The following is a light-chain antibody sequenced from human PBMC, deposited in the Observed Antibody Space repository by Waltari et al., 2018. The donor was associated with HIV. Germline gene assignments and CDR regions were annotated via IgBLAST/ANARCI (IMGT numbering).Light chain of an antibody. CDR1: SSDVGGYNY. J-gene: IGLJ1*01. V-gene: IGLV2-14*01. Sequence: HSALPQPASVSGSPGQSITISCTGTSSDVGGYNYVSWYQQHPGKAPKLMIYDVNNRPSGVSNRFSGSKSGNTASLTISGLQAEDEADYYCSSYTNTSTRVFGTGTKVTVL. CDR2: DVN. CDR3: SSYTNTSTRV.